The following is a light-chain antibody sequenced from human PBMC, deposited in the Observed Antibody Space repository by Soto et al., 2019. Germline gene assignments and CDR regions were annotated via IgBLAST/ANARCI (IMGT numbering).Light chain of an antibody. V-gene: IGLV1-44*01. CDR1: SSNIGSNT. CDR2: FNI. J-gene: IGLJ1*01. Sequence: QSVLSRPPSASGTPGQRVTISCSGSSSNIGSNTVSWYQQFPGTAPKLLIYFNIQRPSGVPDRFSGSKSGTSASLAISGLQAEDKADYYCAAWDDSLNGYVFGTGTKVTVL. CDR3: AAWDDSLNGYV.